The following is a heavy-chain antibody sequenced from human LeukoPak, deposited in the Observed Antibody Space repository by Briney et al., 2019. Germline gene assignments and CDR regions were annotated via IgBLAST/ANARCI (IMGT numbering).Heavy chain of an antibody. J-gene: IGHJ3*02. V-gene: IGHV1-18*01. D-gene: IGHD3-3*01. Sequence: EASVKVSCKASGYTFTSYSLSWVRQAPGQGLEWMGWISTYNGNTNYAQKLQGRVTMTTDTATSTAYRELRSLRSDDTAVYYCARECRRYYDFWSSGGNAFDIWGQGTMVTVSS. CDR2: ISTYNGNT. CDR3: ARECRRYYDFWSSGGNAFDI. CDR1: GYTFTSYS.